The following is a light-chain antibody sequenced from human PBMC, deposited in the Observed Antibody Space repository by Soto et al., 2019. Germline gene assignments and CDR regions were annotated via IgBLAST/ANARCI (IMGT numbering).Light chain of an antibody. Sequence: HSALTQPASVSGSPGQSITISCTGTSSDVGGYNYVSWYQQHPGKAPKLMIYDVSNRPSGISDRFSGSKSDNTASLTISGLQAEDEADYYCSSYTSSSTSVVFGGGTKLTVL. CDR3: SSYTSSSTSVV. CDR1: SSDVGGYNY. CDR2: DVS. V-gene: IGLV2-14*01. J-gene: IGLJ2*01.